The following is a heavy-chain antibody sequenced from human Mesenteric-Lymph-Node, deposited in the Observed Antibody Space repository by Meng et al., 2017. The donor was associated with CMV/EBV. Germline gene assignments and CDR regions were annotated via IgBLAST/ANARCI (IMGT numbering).Heavy chain of an antibody. CDR2: IFYTGST. Sequence: SETLSLTCTVSGGSISSSTYYWGWIRQPPGKGLEWIGSIFYTGSTYYNPPLTSRVTISVDTSKSQLSLELSSVTAADTAVYYCARQYGRSVFDYWGQGTLVTVSS. V-gene: IGHV4-39*07. D-gene: IGHD6-6*01. CDR3: ARQYGRSVFDY. CDR1: GGSISSSTYY. J-gene: IGHJ4*02.